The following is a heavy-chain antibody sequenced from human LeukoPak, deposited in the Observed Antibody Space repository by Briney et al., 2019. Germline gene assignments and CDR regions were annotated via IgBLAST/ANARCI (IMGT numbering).Heavy chain of an antibody. V-gene: IGHV1-8*01. CDR3: ARLASSSWPLYYYYGMDV. CDR2: MNPNNGNT. D-gene: IGHD6-13*01. J-gene: IGHJ6*02. Sequence: ASVKVSCKASGYTFASYDINWVRQAPGQGLEWMGWMNPNNGNTGYAQKFQGRVTMTRGTSISTAYMELSSVRSEDTAVYYCARLASSSWPLYYYYGMDVWGQGTTVTVSS. CDR1: GYTFASYD.